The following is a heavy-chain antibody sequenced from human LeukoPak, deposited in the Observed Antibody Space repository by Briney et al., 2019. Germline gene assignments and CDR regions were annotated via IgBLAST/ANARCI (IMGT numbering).Heavy chain of an antibody. J-gene: IGHJ4*02. CDR3: ARRSRDGYRRYYFDY. Sequence: SETLSLTCTVSGGSISSYYWSWIRQPPGKGLEWIGSIYYSGSTYYNPSLKSRVTISVDTSKNQFSLKLSSVTAADTAVYYCARRSRDGYRRYYFDYWGQGTLVTVSS. CDR1: GGSISSYY. V-gene: IGHV4-59*05. CDR2: IYYSGST. D-gene: IGHD5-24*01.